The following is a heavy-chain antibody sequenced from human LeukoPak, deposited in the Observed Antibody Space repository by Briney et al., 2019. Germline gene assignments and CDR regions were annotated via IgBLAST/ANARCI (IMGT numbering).Heavy chain of an antibody. CDR3: ARGLTAAAYGGY. J-gene: IGHJ4*02. D-gene: IGHD2-2*01. CDR2: ISSSGSTI. Sequence: GGSLRLSCAASGFTFSSYEMNWVRQAPGKGLEWVSYISSSGSTIYYADSEKGRFTISRDNAKNSLYLQMNSLRAEDTAVYYCARGLTAAAYGGYWGQGTLVTVSS. V-gene: IGHV3-48*03. CDR1: GFTFSSYE.